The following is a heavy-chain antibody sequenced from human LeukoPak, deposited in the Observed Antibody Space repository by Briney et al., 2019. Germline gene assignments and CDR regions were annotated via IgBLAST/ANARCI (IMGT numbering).Heavy chain of an antibody. D-gene: IGHD2-15*01. CDR3: TKDHDGMHA. Sequence: GGSLRLSCAASGFTFSSYSMNWVRQAPGKGLEWVSYISSSSSTIYYADPVKGRFTISRDNSKSTVLLQMNSRRVEDTAVYYCTKDHDGMHAWSQGTTVTVPS. CDR1: GFTFSSYS. V-gene: IGHV3-48*01. CDR2: ISSSSSTI. J-gene: IGHJ6*02.